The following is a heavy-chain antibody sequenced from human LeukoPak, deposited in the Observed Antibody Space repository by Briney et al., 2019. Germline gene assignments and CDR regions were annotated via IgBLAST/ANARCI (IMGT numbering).Heavy chain of an antibody. Sequence: SGGSLRLSCAASGFTFNNYDMSWVRQAPGKGLEWVSPISGSGCSTYYADSVKGRLTISRDNSRNTLYLQMNSMRAEDTAVYYCAKDYYGSGSYDKFDYWGQGTLVTVSS. CDR3: AKDYYGSGSYDKFDY. CDR2: ISGSGCST. D-gene: IGHD3-10*01. CDR1: GFTFNNYD. V-gene: IGHV3-23*01. J-gene: IGHJ4*02.